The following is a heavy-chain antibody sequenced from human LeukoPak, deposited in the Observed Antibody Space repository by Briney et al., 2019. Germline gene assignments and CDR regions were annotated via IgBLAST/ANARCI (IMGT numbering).Heavy chain of an antibody. Sequence: SETLSLTCTVSGGSISSSNYYWGWIRQPPGKGLEWIGIIYYSGSTYYNPSLKSRVTISVDTSKNQFSLKLSSVTAADTAVYYCARDRGMGDFWSGYYYYNWFDPWGQGTLVTVSS. CDR3: ARDRGMGDFWSGYYYYNWFDP. D-gene: IGHD3-3*01. CDR1: GGSISSSNYY. CDR2: IYYSGST. J-gene: IGHJ5*02. V-gene: IGHV4-39*07.